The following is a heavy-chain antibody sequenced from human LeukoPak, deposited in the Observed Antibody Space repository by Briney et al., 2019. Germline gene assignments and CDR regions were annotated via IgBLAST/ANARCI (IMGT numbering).Heavy chain of an antibody. CDR2: INPNSGGT. D-gene: IGHD4-23*01. V-gene: IGHV1-2*02. CDR3: ARDNSVEDTAWWFDP. Sequence: ASVKVSCKASGYTFTGYYMHWVRQAPGQGLEWMGWINPNSGGTNYAQKFQGRVTMTRDTSISTAYMELSRLRSDDTAVYYCARDNSVEDTAWWFDPWGQGTLVTASS. J-gene: IGHJ5*02. CDR1: GYTFTGYY.